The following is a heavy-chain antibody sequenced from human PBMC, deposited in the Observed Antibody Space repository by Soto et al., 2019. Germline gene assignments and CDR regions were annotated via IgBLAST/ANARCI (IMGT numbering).Heavy chain of an antibody. J-gene: IGHJ6*02. D-gene: IGHD3-3*01. CDR1: GYTFTGYY. CDR3: ARGELSCEFWSGYCNYYGMDV. Sequence: ASVKVSCKASGYTFTGYYMHWVRQAPGQGLEWMGWINPNSGGTNYAQKFQGRVTMTRDTSISTAYMELSRLRSDDTAVYYCARGELSCEFWSGYCNYYGMDVWGQGTTVTVSS. V-gene: IGHV1-2*02. CDR2: INPNSGGT.